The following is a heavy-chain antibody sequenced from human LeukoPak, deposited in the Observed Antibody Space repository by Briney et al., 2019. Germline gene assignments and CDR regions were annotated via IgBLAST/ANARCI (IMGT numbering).Heavy chain of an antibody. D-gene: IGHD2-15*01. CDR3: APTQPLLPFDY. CDR2: IKTDGTYT. V-gene: IGHV3-74*01. J-gene: IGHJ4*02. CDR1: GFTFSSYS. Sequence: PGGSLRLSCAASGFTFSSYSMNWVRQAPGKGLVWVSRIKTDGTYTDYADSVKGRFTTSRDNAKNTLYLQMNSLRAEDTAVYYCAPTQPLLPFDYWGQGTLVTVSS.